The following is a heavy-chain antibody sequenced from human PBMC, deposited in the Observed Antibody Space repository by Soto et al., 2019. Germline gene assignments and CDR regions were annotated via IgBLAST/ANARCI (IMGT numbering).Heavy chain of an antibody. D-gene: IGHD3-10*01. V-gene: IGHV3-33*01. CDR1: GFTFSSYG. J-gene: IGHJ6*02. CDR3: ARGGGDLRVIMVRLTYGMDV. Sequence: QVQLVESGGGVVQPGRSLRLSCAASGFTFSSYGMHWVRQAPGKGLEWVAVIWYDGSNKNYADSVKGRFTISRDNSKNTLYLQMNSLRAEGTAVNYCARGGGDLRVIMVRLTYGMDVWGQGTTVTVSS. CDR2: IWYDGSNK.